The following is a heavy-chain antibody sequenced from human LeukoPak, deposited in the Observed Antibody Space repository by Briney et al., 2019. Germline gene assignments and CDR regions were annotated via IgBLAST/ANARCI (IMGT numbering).Heavy chain of an antibody. J-gene: IGHJ4*02. CDR2: IIPIFGTA. CDR3: ARDRYSSGWYVGGYFDY. Sequence: GASVKVSCKASGGTFSSYAISWVRQAPGQGLEWMGGIIPIFGTANYAQKFQGRVTITADESTSTAYMELSSLRSEDTAVYYCARDRYSSGWYVGGYFDYWGQGTLVTVSS. CDR1: GGTFSSYA. V-gene: IGHV1-69*13. D-gene: IGHD6-19*01.